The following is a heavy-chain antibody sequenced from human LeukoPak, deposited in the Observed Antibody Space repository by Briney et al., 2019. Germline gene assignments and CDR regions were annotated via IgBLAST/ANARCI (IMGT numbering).Heavy chain of an antibody. CDR2: TRNKANSYTT. V-gene: IGHV3-72*01. CDR1: GFTFSDHY. Sequence: GGSLRLSCAASGFTFSDHYMDWVRQAPGKGLEWVGRTRNKANSYTTEYAASVKGRFTISRDDSKNSLYLQMNSLKTEDTAVYYCARGGYSFNYYMDVWGKGTTVTISS. CDR3: ARGGYSFNYYMDV. D-gene: IGHD5-18*01. J-gene: IGHJ6*03.